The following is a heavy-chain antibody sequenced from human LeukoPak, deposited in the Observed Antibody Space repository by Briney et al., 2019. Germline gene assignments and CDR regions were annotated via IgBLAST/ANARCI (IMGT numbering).Heavy chain of an antibody. Sequence: SETLSLTCTVSGGSISSYYWSWIRQPPGKGLEWIGYISYSGSTNYNPSLKSRVTISVDTSKNQFSLKLSSVTAADTAVYYCARDPGGYDYGMDVWGQGTTVTVSS. CDR1: GGSISSYY. CDR3: ARDPGGYDYGMDV. J-gene: IGHJ6*02. V-gene: IGHV4-59*12. D-gene: IGHD2-8*02. CDR2: ISYSGST.